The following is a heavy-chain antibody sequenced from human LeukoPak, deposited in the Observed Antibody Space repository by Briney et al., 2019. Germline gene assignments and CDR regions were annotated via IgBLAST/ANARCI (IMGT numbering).Heavy chain of an antibody. J-gene: IGHJ4*02. CDR1: GFTFGNYG. V-gene: IGHV3-20*04. CDR3: AKDGYGSGSYSAFFDY. Sequence: GGSLRLSCAASGFTFGNYGMSWVRQAPGKGLELVSGINWNGGSTGYADSVEGRFTISRDNAKNSLYLQMNSLRAEDTALYYCAKDGYGSGSYSAFFDYWGQGTLVTVSS. D-gene: IGHD3-10*01. CDR2: INWNGGST.